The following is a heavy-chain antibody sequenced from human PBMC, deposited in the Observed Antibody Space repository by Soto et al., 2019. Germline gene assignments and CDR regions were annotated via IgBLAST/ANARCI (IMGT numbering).Heavy chain of an antibody. V-gene: IGHV6-1*01. J-gene: IGHJ6*02. D-gene: IGHD3-3*01. CDR1: GDSVSSSSAA. CDR2: TYYRSKWYN. CDR3: TSDWNGMNV. Sequence: QTLSLTCAISGDSVSSSSAAWNWIRQSPSRGLEWLGRTYYRSKWYNDYEESVKSRISINPDTSKNQFSLQLSSVTPEDTAVYYCTSDWNGMNVWGQGTTVTVSS.